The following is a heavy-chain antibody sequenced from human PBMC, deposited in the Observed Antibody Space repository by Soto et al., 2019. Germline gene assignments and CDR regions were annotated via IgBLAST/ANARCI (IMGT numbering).Heavy chain of an antibody. V-gene: IGHV3-66*04. CDR3: ARHGSSSWYVGAFDI. D-gene: IGHD6-13*01. Sequence: GGSLRLSCAASGFTVSSNYMSWVRQAPGKGLEWVSVIYSGGSTYYADSVKGRFTISRDNSKNTLYLQMNSLRAEDTAVYYCARHGSSSWYVGAFDIWGQGTMVTVSS. CDR2: IYSGGST. J-gene: IGHJ3*02. CDR1: GFTVSSNY.